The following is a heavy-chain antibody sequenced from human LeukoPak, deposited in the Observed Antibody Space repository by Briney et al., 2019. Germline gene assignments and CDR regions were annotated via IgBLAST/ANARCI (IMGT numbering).Heavy chain of an antibody. CDR2: INYSGKL. CDR3: ARDFGDWRTDY. Sequence: SETLSLTCTVSGGSISSRTYYWAWIRQPPGKGLEWIGSINYSGKLTYNPSLKSRVTVSLGTSRNQFSLTLSSVTAADTAVYYCARDFGDWRTDYWGQGTLVTVSS. V-gene: IGHV4-39*07. J-gene: IGHJ4*02. CDR1: GGSISSRTYY. D-gene: IGHD2-21*02.